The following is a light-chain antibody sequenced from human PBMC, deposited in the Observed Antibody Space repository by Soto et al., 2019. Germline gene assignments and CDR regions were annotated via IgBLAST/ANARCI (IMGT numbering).Light chain of an antibody. Sequence: EVVLTQSPATLSLSPGERATLSCRASQTVYSYLAWYQQKPGQAPRLLIYDTSNRATGIPARFSGSGSGTDFTLTISSLEPEDFAVYYCQQRYSWPPLTLGGGTKVEMK. CDR2: DTS. CDR1: QTVYSY. V-gene: IGKV3-11*01. J-gene: IGKJ4*01. CDR3: QQRYSWPPLT.